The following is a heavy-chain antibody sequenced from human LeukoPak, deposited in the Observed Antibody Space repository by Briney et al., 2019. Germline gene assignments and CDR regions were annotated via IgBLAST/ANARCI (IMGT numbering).Heavy chain of an antibody. CDR3: ARGTYYYDSSGFDC. D-gene: IGHD3-22*01. CDR2: IYYSGST. J-gene: IGHJ4*02. CDR1: GGSISSYY. Sequence: SETLSLTCTVSGGSISSYYWSWIRQPPGKGLEWIGYIYYSGSTNYNPSLKSRVTISVDTSKNQFSLKLSSVTAADTAVYYCARGTYYYDSSGFDCWGQGTLVTVSS. V-gene: IGHV4-59*01.